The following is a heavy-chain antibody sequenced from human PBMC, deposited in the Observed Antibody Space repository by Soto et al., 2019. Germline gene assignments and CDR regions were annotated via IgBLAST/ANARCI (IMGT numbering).Heavy chain of an antibody. J-gene: IGHJ6*02. Sequence: GGSLRLSCAASGFSFSLYGMQWVRQAPGKGLEWVAVIWHDESKKFYADSVQGRFTISRDNSKSALFLQMNSLRVEDTAVYYCARSPYTTGYHYGMDVWGQGTTVTVSS. CDR2: IWHDESKK. CDR3: ARSPYTTGYHYGMDV. CDR1: GFSFSLYG. D-gene: IGHD1-1*01. V-gene: IGHV3-33*01.